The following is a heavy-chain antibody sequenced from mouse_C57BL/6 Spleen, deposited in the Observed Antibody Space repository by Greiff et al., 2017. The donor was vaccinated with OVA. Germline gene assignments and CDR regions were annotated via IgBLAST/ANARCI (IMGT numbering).Heavy chain of an antibody. Sequence: QVHVKQSGAELVKPGASVKLSCKASGYTFTSYWMHWVKQRPGQGLEWIGMIHPNSGSTNYNEKFKSKATLTVDKSSSTAYMQLSSLTSEDSAVYYCARQVDYGSSFWFAYWGQGTLVTVSA. CDR1: GYTFTSYW. D-gene: IGHD1-1*01. CDR3: ARQVDYGSSFWFAY. J-gene: IGHJ3*01. V-gene: IGHV1-64*01. CDR2: IHPNSGST.